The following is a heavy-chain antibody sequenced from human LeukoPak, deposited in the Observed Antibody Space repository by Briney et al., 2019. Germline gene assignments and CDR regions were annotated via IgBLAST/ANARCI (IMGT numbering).Heavy chain of an antibody. CDR3: ARDNGCCSGGSCYPFDY. Sequence: SETLSLTCTVSGGSISSYYWSWIRQPPGKGLEWIGYIYYSGSTNYNPSLKSRVTISVDTSKNQFSLKLSSVTAADTAVYYCARDNGCCSGGSCYPFDYWGQGTLVTVSS. CDR2: IYYSGST. J-gene: IGHJ4*02. V-gene: IGHV4-59*01. CDR1: GGSISSYY. D-gene: IGHD2-15*01.